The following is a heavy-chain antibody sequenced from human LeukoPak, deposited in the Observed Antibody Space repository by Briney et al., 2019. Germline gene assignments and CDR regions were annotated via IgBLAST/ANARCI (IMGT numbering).Heavy chain of an antibody. Sequence: PGGSLRLSCAASGFTFNHYAMNWVRQAPGKGLEWVSAISGSADSTYYADSVKGRFTISRDNSKNTLYLQMNSLRAEDTAVYYCAREPPGNHIVATQYYSWGQGTLVTVSS. CDR2: ISGSADST. CDR1: GFTFNHYA. D-gene: IGHD5-12*01. CDR3: AREPPGNHIVATQYYS. V-gene: IGHV3-23*01. J-gene: IGHJ4*02.